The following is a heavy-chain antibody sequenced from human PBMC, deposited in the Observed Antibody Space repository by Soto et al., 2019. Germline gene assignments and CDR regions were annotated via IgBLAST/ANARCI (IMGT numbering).Heavy chain of an antibody. CDR2: INHSGST. J-gene: IGHJ4*02. Sequence: SETLSLTCAVYGGSFSGYYWSWIRQPPGKGLEWIGEINHSGSTNYNPSIKSRATISVDTSKNQFSRKLSSVTAADTAVYDCARGGHSWVCASTNFDYWGQGTLVTVSS. D-gene: IGHD5-12*01. CDR1: GGSFSGYY. CDR3: ARGGHSWVCASTNFDY. V-gene: IGHV4-34*01.